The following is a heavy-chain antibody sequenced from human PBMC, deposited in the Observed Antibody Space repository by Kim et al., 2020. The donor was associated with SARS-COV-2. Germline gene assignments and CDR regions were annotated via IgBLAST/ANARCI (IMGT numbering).Heavy chain of an antibody. CDR3: AKEYRPPKFWSGYYHHFDY. D-gene: IGHD3-3*01. CDR2: ISGSGGST. J-gene: IGHJ4*02. Sequence: GGSLRLSCAASGFTFSSYAMSWVRQAPGKGLEWVSAISGSGGSTYYADSVKGRFTISRDNSKNTLYLQMNSLRAEDTAVYYCAKEYRPPKFWSGYYHHFDYWGQGTLVTVSS. CDR1: GFTFSSYA. V-gene: IGHV3-23*01.